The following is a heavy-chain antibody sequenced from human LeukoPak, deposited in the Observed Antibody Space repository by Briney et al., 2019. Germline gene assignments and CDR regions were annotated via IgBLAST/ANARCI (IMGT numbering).Heavy chain of an antibody. CDR2: IYYSGST. CDR1: GGSISSYY. CDR3: AREDLGYYGSGSQKNWFDP. V-gene: IGHV4-59*01. Sequence: PSETLSLTCTVSGGSISSYYWSWIRQPPGKGLEWIGYIYYSGSTNYNPSLKSRVTISVDTSKNQFSLKLSSVTAADTAVYYCAREDLGYYGSGSQKNWFDPWGQGTLVTVSS. D-gene: IGHD3-10*01. J-gene: IGHJ5*02.